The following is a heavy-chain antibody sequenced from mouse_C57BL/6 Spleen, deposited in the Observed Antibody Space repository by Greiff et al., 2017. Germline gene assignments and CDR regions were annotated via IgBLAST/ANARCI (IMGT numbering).Heavy chain of an antibody. CDR1: GYTFTSYW. Sequence: QVQLQQPGAELVRPGSSVKLSCKASGYTFTSYWMDWVKQRPGQGLEWIGNIYPSDSETHYNQKFKDKATLTVDKSSSTAYRQLSSLTSEDSAVYYCARGKGWFTGAMDYWGQGTSVTVSS. CDR3: ARGKGWFTGAMDY. V-gene: IGHV1-61*01. D-gene: IGHD1-1*02. CDR2: IYPSDSET. J-gene: IGHJ4*01.